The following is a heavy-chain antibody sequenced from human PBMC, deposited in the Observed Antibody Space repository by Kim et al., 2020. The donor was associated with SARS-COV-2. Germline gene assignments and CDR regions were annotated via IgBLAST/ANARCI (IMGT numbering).Heavy chain of an antibody. CDR3: ARGPGYCSGGSCP. CDR1: GGSISSYY. J-gene: IGHJ5*02. Sequence: SETLSLTCTVSGGSISSYYWSWIRQPPGKGLEWIGYIYYSGSTNYNPSLKSRVTISVDTSKNQFSLKLSSVTAADTAVYYCARGPGYCSGGSCPWGQGTLVTVSS. CDR2: IYYSGST. V-gene: IGHV4-59*13. D-gene: IGHD2-15*01.